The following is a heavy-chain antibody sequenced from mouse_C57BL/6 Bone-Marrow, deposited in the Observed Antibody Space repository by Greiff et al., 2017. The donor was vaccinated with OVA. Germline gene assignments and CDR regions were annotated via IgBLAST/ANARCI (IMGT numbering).Heavy chain of an antibody. CDR3: AREPPAAVGHFDY. CDR2: ISDGGSYT. Sequence: DVQLVESGGGLVKPGGSLKLSCAASGFTFSSYAMSWVRQTPEKRLEWVATISDGGSYTYYPDNVKGRFTISRDNAKNNLDLQMSHLKSEDTAMYYWAREPPAAVGHFDYWGQGTTLTVSS. V-gene: IGHV5-4*01. D-gene: IGHD1-1*01. CDR1: GFTFSSYA. J-gene: IGHJ2*01.